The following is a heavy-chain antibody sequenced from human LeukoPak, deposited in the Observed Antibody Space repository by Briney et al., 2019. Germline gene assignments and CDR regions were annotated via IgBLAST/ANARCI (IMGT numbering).Heavy chain of an antibody. V-gene: IGHV3-53*01. CDR3: AKRGYDSRGYSTSWYFDL. D-gene: IGHD3-22*01. CDR1: GFSVISTY. Sequence: GGSLRLSCAASGFSVISTYMNWVRQAPGKGLEWVSVISSDGNTYYADSVKGRFTVSRDSSKDTLYLQMNSLRVEDTAVYYCAKRGYDSRGYSTSWYFDLWGRGTLVTVSS. CDR2: ISSDGNT. J-gene: IGHJ2*01.